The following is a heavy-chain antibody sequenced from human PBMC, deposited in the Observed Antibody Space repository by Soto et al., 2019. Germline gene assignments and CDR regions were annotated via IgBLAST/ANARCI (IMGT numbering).Heavy chain of an antibody. J-gene: IGHJ3*02. CDR1: GGTFSSYA. D-gene: IGHD3-16*01. CDR2: IIPIFGTA. Sequence: QVQLVQSGAEVKKPGSSVKVSCKASGGTFSSYAISWVRQAPGQGLEWMGGIIPIFGTANYAQKFQGRVTITADESTSTAYMELSSLRAEDTAVDYWARDETPGEPGAFDIWGQGTMVTVSS. CDR3: ARDETPGEPGAFDI. V-gene: IGHV1-69*01.